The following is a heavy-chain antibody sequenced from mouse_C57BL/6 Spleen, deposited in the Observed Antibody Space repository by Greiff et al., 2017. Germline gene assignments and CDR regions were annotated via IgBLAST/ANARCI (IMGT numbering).Heavy chain of an antibody. CDR3: ARGTVVAPCDD. Sequence: QVQLQQSGAELARPGASVKMSCKASGYTFTSYTMHWVKQRPGQGLEWIGYINPSSGYTKYNQKFKDKATLTADKSSSTAYMQLSSLTSEDSAVYYCARGTVVAPCDDWGQGTTLTVSS. CDR2: INPSSGYT. J-gene: IGHJ2*01. D-gene: IGHD1-1*01. CDR1: GYTFTSYT. V-gene: IGHV1-4*01.